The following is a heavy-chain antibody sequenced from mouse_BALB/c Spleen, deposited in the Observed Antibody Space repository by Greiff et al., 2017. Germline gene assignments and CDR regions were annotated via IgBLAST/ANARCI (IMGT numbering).Heavy chain of an antibody. CDR2: IYPGSGST. J-gene: IGHJ2*01. Sequence: VQLQQPGAELVKPGTSVKPSCKASGYNFTSYWINWVKLRPGQGLEWIGDIYPGSGSTNYNEKFKSKATLTVDTSSSTAYMQLSSLASEDSALYYCARNGNYYFDYWGQGTTLTVSS. V-gene: IGHV1-55*01. CDR1: GYNFTSYW. CDR3: ARNGNYYFDY. D-gene: IGHD2-1*01.